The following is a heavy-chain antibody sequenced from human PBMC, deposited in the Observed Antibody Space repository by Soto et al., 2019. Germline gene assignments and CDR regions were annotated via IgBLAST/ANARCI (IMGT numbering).Heavy chain of an antibody. CDR1: GLTFTTYA. J-gene: IGHJ4*02. CDR2: ISGNGGNT. V-gene: IGHV3-23*01. CDR3: AIRPPIRT. D-gene: IGHD5-12*01. Sequence: EVQLLESGGGLVTPGGSLRLSCAASGLTFTTYAMGWVRQAPGKGLEWVSAISGNGGNTYYADSVNGRFTISRDNSKNTLGLQITSVRAGGTAIYYSAIRPPIRTGGKGTLVTVS.